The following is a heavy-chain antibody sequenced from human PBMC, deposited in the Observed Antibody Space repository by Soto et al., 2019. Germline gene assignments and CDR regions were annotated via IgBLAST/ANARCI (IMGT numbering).Heavy chain of an antibody. CDR2: IYYSGST. CDR3: ARGGSWARGARYGLDV. J-gene: IGHJ6*02. CDR1: GGSISSGAYY. V-gene: IGHV4-30-4*08. D-gene: IGHD3-10*01. Sequence: SETLSLTCTVSGGSISSGAYYWTWLRQSPEKGLEWIGYIYYSGSTSQNPSLKSRITMSVDTSKNQFSLKLSSVTAADTAVYYCARGGSWARGARYGLDVWGRGTTVTVSS.